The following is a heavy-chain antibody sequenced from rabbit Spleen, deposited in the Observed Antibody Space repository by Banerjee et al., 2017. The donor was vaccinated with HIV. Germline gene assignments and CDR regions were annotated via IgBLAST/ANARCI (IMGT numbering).Heavy chain of an antibody. V-gene: IGHV1S45*01. CDR3: ARDTISSFSSYGMDL. J-gene: IGHJ6*01. D-gene: IGHD1-1*01. Sequence: QEQLVESGGGLVKPEGSLKLSCTASGFSFSNKAVMCWVRQAPGKGLEWIACINAVTGKAVYASWAKGRFTFSKTSSTTVTLQVTSLTAADTATYFCARDTISSFSSYGMDLWGPGTLVTVS. CDR2: INAVTGKA. CDR1: GFSFSNKAV.